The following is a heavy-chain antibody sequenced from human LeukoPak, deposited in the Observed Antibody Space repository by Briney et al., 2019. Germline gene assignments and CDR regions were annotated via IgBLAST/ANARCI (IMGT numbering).Heavy chain of an antibody. CDR1: GFTFSRYS. Sequence: GGSLRLSCAASGFTFSRYSINWVRQAPGKGLEWVSYISSSRSSIYYADSVKGRFTISRDNAKNSLYLQMNSLRDEDTAVYYCARVFSSGYPYFDYWGQGALVTVSS. J-gene: IGHJ4*02. CDR3: ARVFSSGYPYFDY. V-gene: IGHV3-48*02. CDR2: ISSSRSSI. D-gene: IGHD3-22*01.